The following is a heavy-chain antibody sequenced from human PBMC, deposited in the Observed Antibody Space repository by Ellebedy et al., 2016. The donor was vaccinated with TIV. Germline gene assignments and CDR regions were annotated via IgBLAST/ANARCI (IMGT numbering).Heavy chain of an antibody. D-gene: IGHD1-1*01. CDR1: GGSFSGYY. J-gene: IGHJ6*03. CDR3: ARGFYNVPMSYYYYYMDV. CDR2: INHSGST. V-gene: IGHV4-34*01. Sequence: SETLSLXCAVYGGSFSGYYWSWIRQPPGKGLEWIGEINHSGSTNYNPSLKSRVTISVDTSKNQFSLKLSSVTAADTAVYYCARGFYNVPMSYYYYYMDVWGKGTTVTVSS.